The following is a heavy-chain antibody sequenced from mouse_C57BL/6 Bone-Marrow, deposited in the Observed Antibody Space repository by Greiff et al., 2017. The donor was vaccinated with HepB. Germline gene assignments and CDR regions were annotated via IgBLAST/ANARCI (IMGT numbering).Heavy chain of an antibody. Sequence: VQLQQSGPELVKPGASVKISCKASGYAFSSSWMNWVKQRPGKGLEWIGRIYPGDGDTNYNGKFKGKATLTADKSSSTAYMQLSSLTSEDSAVYFCARWGPYYSNLGYWGQGTTLTVSS. V-gene: IGHV1-82*01. J-gene: IGHJ2*01. D-gene: IGHD2-5*01. CDR1: GYAFSSSW. CDR3: ARWGPYYSNLGY. CDR2: IYPGDGDT.